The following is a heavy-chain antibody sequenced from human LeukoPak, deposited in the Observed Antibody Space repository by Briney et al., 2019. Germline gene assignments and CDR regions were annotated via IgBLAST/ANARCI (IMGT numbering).Heavy chain of an antibody. CDR1: GFDFSGYG. J-gene: IGHJ4*02. Sequence: PGGSLRLSCAASGFDFSGYGMHWVRQAPGKGLEWVAVILYDGSNKYYADSVKGRCTISRDNSKKTLYLQMNSPRAEDTAVYYCAGYDYGDLGPLQFWGQGTLVTVPS. D-gene: IGHD4-17*01. CDR3: AGYDYGDLGPLQF. CDR2: ILYDGSNK. V-gene: IGHV3-30*03.